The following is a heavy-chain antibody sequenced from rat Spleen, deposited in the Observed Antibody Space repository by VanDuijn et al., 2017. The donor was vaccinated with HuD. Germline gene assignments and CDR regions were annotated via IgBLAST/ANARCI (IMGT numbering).Heavy chain of an antibody. J-gene: IGHJ4*01. V-gene: IGHV6-6*01. Sequence: EVQVLESGGGLVQPGNSLKLSCVTSGFTFSTAWMYWYRQFPEKRLEWIARIKAKSNTYATDYTESVKGRFTISRDDSKGSIYLQMNNLKEDDTAIYYCAITVAPGVMNAWGQGTSVTVSS. D-gene: IGHD1-2*01. CDR2: IKAKSNTYAT. CDR3: AITVAPGVMNA. CDR1: GFTFSTAW.